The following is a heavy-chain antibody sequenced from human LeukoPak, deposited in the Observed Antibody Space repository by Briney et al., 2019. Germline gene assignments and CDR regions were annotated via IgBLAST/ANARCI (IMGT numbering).Heavy chain of an antibody. CDR3: ARSTYYYDSSGYFVGYFQH. CDR2: IFYTGST. Sequence: SETLSLTCTISGGSISSYYWSWIRQPPGKGLEWIGYIFYTGSTNYNPSLKSRVTISVDTSKNQFSLKLNSVTAADTAVYYCARSTYYYDSSGYFVGYFQHWGQGTLVTVSS. CDR1: GGSISSYY. V-gene: IGHV4-59*01. D-gene: IGHD3-22*01. J-gene: IGHJ1*01.